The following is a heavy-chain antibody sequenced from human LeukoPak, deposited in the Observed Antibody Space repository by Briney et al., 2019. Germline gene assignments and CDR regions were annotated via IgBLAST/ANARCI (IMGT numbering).Heavy chain of an antibody. V-gene: IGHV3-48*01. CDR1: GFTFSSYS. Sequence: GGSLRLSCAASGFTFSSYSMNWVRQAPGKGLEWVSYISSSSSTIYYADSVKGRFTISRDNAKNSLYLQMNSLRADDTAVYYCARGGGTYSGDYWGQGTLVTVSS. J-gene: IGHJ4*02. CDR2: ISSSSSTI. D-gene: IGHD2-15*01. CDR3: ARGGGTYSGDY.